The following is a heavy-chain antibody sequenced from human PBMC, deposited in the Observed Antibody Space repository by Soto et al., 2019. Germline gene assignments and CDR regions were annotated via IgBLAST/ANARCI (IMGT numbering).Heavy chain of an antibody. Sequence: PGGSLRLSCTASGFTFGAYAMSWVRQAPGKGLEWVGFIRSKAYGGTTEYAASVKGRFTISRDDSKSIAYLQMNSLKTEDTAVYYCTRGGYYYGMDVWGQGT. V-gene: IGHV3-49*04. J-gene: IGHJ6*02. CDR2: IRSKAYGGTT. CDR1: GFTFGAYA. CDR3: TRGGYYYGMDV.